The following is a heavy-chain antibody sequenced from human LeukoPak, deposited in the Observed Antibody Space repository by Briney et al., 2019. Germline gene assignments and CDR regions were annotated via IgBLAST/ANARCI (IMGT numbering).Heavy chain of an antibody. V-gene: IGHV3-21*01. D-gene: IGHD3-16*02. CDR1: GFTVRATY. Sequence: GGSLRLSFAASGFTVRATYMNWVRQAPGKGLEWVSSISSISSYIYYADSVKGRFTISRDNAKNSLYLQMNSLRAEDTAVYYCARTYDYVWGSYREFDYWGQGTLVTVSS. CDR2: ISSISSYI. CDR3: ARTYDYVWGSYREFDY. J-gene: IGHJ4*02.